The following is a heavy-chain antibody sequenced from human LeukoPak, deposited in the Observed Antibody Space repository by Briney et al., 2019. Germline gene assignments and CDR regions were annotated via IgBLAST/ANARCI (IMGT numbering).Heavy chain of an antibody. J-gene: IGHJ4*02. D-gene: IGHD2-15*01. CDR3: ASRYCSGGSCYLDY. V-gene: IGHV4-34*01. CDR2: INHSGST. Sequence: ASETLSLTCAVYGGSFSGYYWSWIRQPPGKGLEWIGEINHSGSTNYNPSLKSRVTISVDTSKNQFSLKLSSVTAADTAVYYCASRYCSGGSCYLDYWGQGTLVTVSS. CDR1: GGSFSGYY.